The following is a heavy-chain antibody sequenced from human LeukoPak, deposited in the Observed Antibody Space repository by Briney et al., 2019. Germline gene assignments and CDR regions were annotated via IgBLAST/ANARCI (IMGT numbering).Heavy chain of an antibody. Sequence: GGSLRLSCAASEFTFSSYGMSWVRQAPGKGLEWVSSISGSGGSTQYADSVQGRFAISRDNSKNTLYLQMNSLRVEDTAVYFCARDRGVSGNYYDYWGQGTLVTVSS. CDR3: ARDRGVSGNYYDY. CDR2: ISGSGGST. V-gene: IGHV3-23*01. D-gene: IGHD3-10*01. J-gene: IGHJ4*02. CDR1: EFTFSSYG.